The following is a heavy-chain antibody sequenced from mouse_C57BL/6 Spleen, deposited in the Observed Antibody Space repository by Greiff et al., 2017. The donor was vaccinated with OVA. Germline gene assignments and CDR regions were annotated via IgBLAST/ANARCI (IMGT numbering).Heavy chain of an antibody. V-gene: IGHV3-6*01. CDR2: ISYDGSN. Sequence: VQLKESGPGLVKPSQSLSLTCSVTGYSITSGYYWNWIRQFPGNKLEWMGYISYDGSNNYNPSLKNRISITRDTSKNQFFLKLNSVTTEDTATYYCARGADAMDYWGQGTSVTVSS. CDR1: GYSITSGYY. J-gene: IGHJ4*01. CDR3: ARGADAMDY.